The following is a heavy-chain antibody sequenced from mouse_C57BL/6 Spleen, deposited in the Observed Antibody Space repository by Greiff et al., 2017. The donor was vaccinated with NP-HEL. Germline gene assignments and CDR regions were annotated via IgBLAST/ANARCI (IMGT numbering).Heavy chain of an antibody. CDR2: INPNNGGT. Sequence: EVQLQQSGPELVKPGASVKISCKASGYTFTDYYMNWVKQSHGKSLEWIGDINPNNGGTSYNQKFKGKATLTVDKSSSTAYMELRSLTSEDSAVYYCARQLSPAWFAYWGQGTLVTVSA. CDR1: GYTFTDYY. J-gene: IGHJ3*01. CDR3: ARQLSPAWFAY. D-gene: IGHD3-2*02. V-gene: IGHV1-26*01.